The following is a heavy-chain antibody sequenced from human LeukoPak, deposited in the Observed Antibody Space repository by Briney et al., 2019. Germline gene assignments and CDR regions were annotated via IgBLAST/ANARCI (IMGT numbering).Heavy chain of an antibody. V-gene: IGHV3-7*01. CDR3: ARGGAPEGYCSGGSCYPPDY. CDR1: GFTFSSYW. CDR2: IKQDGSEK. J-gene: IGHJ4*02. D-gene: IGHD2-15*01. Sequence: GGSLRLSCAASGFTFSSYWMSWVRQAPGKGLEWVANIKQDGSEKYYVDSVKGRFTISRDNAKNSLYLQMNSLRAEDTAGYYCARGGAPEGYCSGGSCYPPDYWGQGTLVTVSS.